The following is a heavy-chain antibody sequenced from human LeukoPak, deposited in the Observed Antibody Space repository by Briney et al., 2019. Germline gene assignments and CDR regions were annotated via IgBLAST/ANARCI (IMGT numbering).Heavy chain of an antibody. Sequence: SETLSLTCTVSGGSISSYYWSWIRQPPGKGLEWIGYIYYSGSTNYNPSLKSRVTISVDTSKNQFSPKLSSVTAADTAVYYCARTTGGYYDILTGYSLSLMFDYWGQGTLVTVSS. CDR3: ARTTGGYYDILTGYSLSLMFDY. CDR1: GGSISSYY. J-gene: IGHJ4*02. CDR2: IYYSGST. V-gene: IGHV4-59*01. D-gene: IGHD3-9*01.